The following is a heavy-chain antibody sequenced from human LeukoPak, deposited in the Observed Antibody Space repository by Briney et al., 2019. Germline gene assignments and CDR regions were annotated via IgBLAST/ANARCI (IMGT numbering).Heavy chain of an antibody. V-gene: IGHV3-23*01. CDR3: AKGNPYYYDSSGYYCHFDY. CDR1: GFTFSSYA. CDR2: ISGSGGST. J-gene: IGHJ4*02. D-gene: IGHD3-22*01. Sequence: TGGSLRLSCAASGFTFSSYAMSWVRQAPGKGLEWVSAISGSGGSTYYADSVKGRFTISRDNSKNTLYLQMNSLRAEDTAVYYCAKGNPYYYDSSGYYCHFDYWGQGTLVTVSS.